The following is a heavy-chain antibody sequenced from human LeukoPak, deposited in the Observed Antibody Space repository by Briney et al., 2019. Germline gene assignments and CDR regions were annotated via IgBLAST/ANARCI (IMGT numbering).Heavy chain of an antibody. J-gene: IGHJ4*02. CDR2: IIPIFDTA. D-gene: IGHD2-15*01. CDR3: AREGRYCSGGSCYESYFDY. V-gene: IGHV1-69*05. Sequence: GASVKVSCKASGGTFSSYAISWVRQAPGQGLEWMGGIIPIFDTANYAQKFQGGVTITTDESTSTAYMELSSLRSEDTAVYYCAREGRYCSGGSCYESYFDYWGQGTLVTVSS. CDR1: GGTFSSYA.